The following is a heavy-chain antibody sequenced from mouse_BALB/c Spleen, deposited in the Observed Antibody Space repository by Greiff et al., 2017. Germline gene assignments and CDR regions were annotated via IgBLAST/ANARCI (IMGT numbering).Heavy chain of an antibody. CDR1: GYTFTDYN. CDR3: ARSGDGYYVNYAMDY. D-gene: IGHD2-3*01. J-gene: IGHJ4*01. Sequence: VQLQQSGPELVKPGASVKIPCKASGYTFTDYNMDWVKQSHGKSLEWIGDINPNNGGTIYNQKLKGKATLTVDKSSSTAYMELRSLTSEDTAVYYCARSGDGYYVNYAMDYWGQGTSVTVSS. V-gene: IGHV1-18*01. CDR2: INPNNGGT.